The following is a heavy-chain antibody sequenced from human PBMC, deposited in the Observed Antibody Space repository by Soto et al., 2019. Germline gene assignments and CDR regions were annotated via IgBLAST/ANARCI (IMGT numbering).Heavy chain of an antibody. CDR1: GGSISSSNW. CDR3: ARDMPYYSSGWPIDYYGMDV. J-gene: IGHJ6*02. Sequence: SETLSLTCAVSGGSISSSNWWSWVRQPPGKGLEWIGEIYHSGSTNYNPSLKSRVTTSVDKSKNQFSLKLSSVTAADTAVYYCARDMPYYSSGWPIDYYGMDVWGQGTTVTVSS. CDR2: IYHSGST. V-gene: IGHV4-4*02. D-gene: IGHD6-19*01.